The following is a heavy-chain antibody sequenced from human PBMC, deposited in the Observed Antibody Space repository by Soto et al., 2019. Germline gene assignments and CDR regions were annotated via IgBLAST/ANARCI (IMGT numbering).Heavy chain of an antibody. CDR3: ARSVGCSSTSCYAKSFDY. D-gene: IGHD2-2*01. Sequence: QVQLVQSGAEVKKPGSSVKVSCKASGGTFSSYAISWVRQAPGQGLEWMGGIIPIFGTANYAQKIQGRVTITADESTSTAYMELSSLRSEDTAVYYCARSVGCSSTSCYAKSFDYWGQGTLVTVSS. V-gene: IGHV1-69*01. J-gene: IGHJ4*02. CDR2: IIPIFGTA. CDR1: GGTFSSYA.